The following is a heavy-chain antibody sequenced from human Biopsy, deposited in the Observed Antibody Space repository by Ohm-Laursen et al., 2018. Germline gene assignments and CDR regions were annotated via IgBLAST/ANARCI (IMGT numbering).Heavy chain of an antibody. V-gene: IGHV4-34*01. J-gene: IGHJ5*02. CDR2: INHRGTT. D-gene: IGHD1-14*01. CDR3: ARDRDRRGWFDP. Sequence: SETLSLTCSVYGGSFSDYYWTWIRQPPGKGLEWIGEINHRGTTNYNPSLKSRVAISVDTSKNKFSLRVSSVTAADTAVYYCARDRDRRGWFDPWGQGTLVTVSS. CDR1: GGSFSDYY.